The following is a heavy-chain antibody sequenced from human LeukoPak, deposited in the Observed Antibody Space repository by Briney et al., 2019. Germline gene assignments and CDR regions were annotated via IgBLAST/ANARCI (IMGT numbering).Heavy chain of an antibody. D-gene: IGHD1-26*01. CDR2: IKQDGSEK. Sequence: GGSLRLSCAASGFTFSSHWMSWVRQAPGKGLEWVANIKQDGSEKYYVDSVKGRFTISRDNAKNSLYLQMNSLRAEDTAVYYCARVPPSGRYGNYFDYWGQGTLVTVSS. V-gene: IGHV3-7*01. J-gene: IGHJ4*02. CDR1: GFTFSSHW. CDR3: ARVPPSGRYGNYFDY.